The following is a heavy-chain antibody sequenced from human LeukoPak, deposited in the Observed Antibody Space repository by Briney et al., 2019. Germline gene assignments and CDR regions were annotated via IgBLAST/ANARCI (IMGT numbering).Heavy chain of an antibody. D-gene: IGHD4-23*01. CDR2: INPNSGGT. Sequence: ASVKVSCKASGYTFTGYYMHWVRQAPGQGLEWMGWINPNSGGTNYAQKFQGRVTMTRDTSISTAYMELSRLRSDDTAVYYCARGEVGYGGQIDAFDIWGQGTMVTASS. CDR1: GYTFTGYY. V-gene: IGHV1-2*02. CDR3: ARGEVGYGGQIDAFDI. J-gene: IGHJ3*02.